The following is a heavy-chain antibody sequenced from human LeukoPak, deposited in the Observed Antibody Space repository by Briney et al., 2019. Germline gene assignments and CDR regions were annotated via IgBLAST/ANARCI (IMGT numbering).Heavy chain of an antibody. V-gene: IGHV3-21*01. CDR1: GFTFSSFN. CDR3: ASINNYYDSSGYYDPTDY. Sequence: GGSLRLSCAGSGFTFSSFNMKWVRQAPGKGLEWVSSISTSSSYIYYADSVKGRFTISRDNPKNSLYLQMNSLRADDTAVYYCASINNYYDSSGYYDPTDYWGQGTLVTVSS. J-gene: IGHJ4*02. D-gene: IGHD3-22*01. CDR2: ISTSSSYI.